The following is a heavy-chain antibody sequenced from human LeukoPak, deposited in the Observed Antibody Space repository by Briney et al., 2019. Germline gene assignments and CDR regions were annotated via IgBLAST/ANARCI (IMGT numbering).Heavy chain of an antibody. CDR2: ISSSSSNI. CDR3: ASDQSIGADLRYFFDY. J-gene: IGHJ4*02. V-gene: IGHV3-48*02. Sequence: PGGSLRLSSAASGFTFSSYSMNWVRQAPGKGLEWVSYISSSSSNIQYADSVKGRFTISRDNAKKSLYLQMNSLRDEDTAVYYCASDQSIGADLRYFFDYWGQGTLVTVSS. D-gene: IGHD6-13*01. CDR1: GFTFSSYS.